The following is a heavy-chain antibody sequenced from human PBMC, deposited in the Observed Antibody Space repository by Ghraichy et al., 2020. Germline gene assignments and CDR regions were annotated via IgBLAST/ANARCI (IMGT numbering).Heavy chain of an antibody. V-gene: IGHV4-4*09. CDR3: ARRYYDFWSGSYWYFDL. Sequence: SQTLSLTCTVSGGSISSYYWSWIRQPPGKGLEWIGYIYTSGSTNYNPSLKSRVTISVDTSKNQFSLKLSSVTAADTAVYYCARRYYDFWSGSYWYFDLWGRGTLVTVSS. CDR2: IYTSGST. CDR1: GGSISSYY. D-gene: IGHD3-3*01. J-gene: IGHJ2*01.